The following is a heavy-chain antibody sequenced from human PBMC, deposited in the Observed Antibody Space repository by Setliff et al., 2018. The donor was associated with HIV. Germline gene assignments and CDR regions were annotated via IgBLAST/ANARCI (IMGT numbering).Heavy chain of an antibody. CDR2: IYPADSDT. Sequence: PGESLKISCKGSGYDFTSEWIGWVRQMPGKGLEWMGIIYPADSDTRYSPSFQGQVTISVDKTISTAYLQWSSLKASDTAMYYCARPRGNDYAGSGFDNWGQGTLVTVSS. CDR3: ARPRGNDYAGSGFDN. CDR1: GYDFTSEW. V-gene: IGHV5-51*01. J-gene: IGHJ4*02. D-gene: IGHD2-2*01.